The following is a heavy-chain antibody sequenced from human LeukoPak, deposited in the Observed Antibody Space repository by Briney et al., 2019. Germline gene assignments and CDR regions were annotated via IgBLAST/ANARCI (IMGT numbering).Heavy chain of an antibody. CDR1: GGSISSYY. D-gene: IGHD3-22*01. CDR3: ARGPKNYYDSSGYYYVY. V-gene: IGHV4-34*01. CDR2: INHSGST. Sequence: SETLSLTCTVSGGSISSYYWSWIRQSPGKGLEWIGEINHSGSTNYNPSLKSRVTISVDTSKNQFSLKLSSVTAADTAVYYCARGPKNYYDSSGYYYVYWGQGTLVTVSS. J-gene: IGHJ4*02.